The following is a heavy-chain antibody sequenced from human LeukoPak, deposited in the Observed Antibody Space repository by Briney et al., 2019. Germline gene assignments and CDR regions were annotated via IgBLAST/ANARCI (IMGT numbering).Heavy chain of an antibody. Sequence: ASVKVSCTVSGYTLPGFSMHLVRQAPGKGLEWMGGFDPEDGETIYAQKFQGRVTMTEDTSTDTAYMELSSLRSEDTAVYYCAIPTIYGSGSLYAFDIWGQGTMVTVSS. J-gene: IGHJ3*02. CDR2: FDPEDGET. CDR1: GYTLPGFS. CDR3: AIPTIYGSGSLYAFDI. V-gene: IGHV1-24*01. D-gene: IGHD3-10*01.